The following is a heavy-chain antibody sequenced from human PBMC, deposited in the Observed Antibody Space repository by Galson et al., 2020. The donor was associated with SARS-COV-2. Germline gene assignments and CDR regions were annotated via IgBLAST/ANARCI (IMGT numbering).Heavy chain of an antibody. V-gene: IGHV3-30*04. J-gene: IGHJ4*02. CDR3: ARDMEKKPITPSDY. CDR2: NSFDVSNK. CDR1: GFSLSNYA. Sequence: SLKNPCAASGFSLSNYAMHLVRHAPGKGPEWVTINSFDVSNKHSAAPARGRFTISRDNSKNTVYLQMNSLRIQDAAVYYCARDMEKKPITPSDYWGQGTLVTVSS. D-gene: IGHD1-20*01.